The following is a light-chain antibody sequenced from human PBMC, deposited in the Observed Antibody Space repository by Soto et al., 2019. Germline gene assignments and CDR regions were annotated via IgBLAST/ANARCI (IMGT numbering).Light chain of an antibody. CDR3: QTWGTGIVI. J-gene: IGLJ2*01. V-gene: IGLV4-69*01. CDR1: SGHSNYA. Sequence: QSVLTQSPSASASLGASVKLTCTLSSGHSNYAIAWHQQQPEKGPRYLMKLNRDGSPSQGAGIPNPFSGSSSGAERYLTISRLQSEDEADYYCQTWGTGIVIFGGGTQLTVL. CDR2: LNRDGSP.